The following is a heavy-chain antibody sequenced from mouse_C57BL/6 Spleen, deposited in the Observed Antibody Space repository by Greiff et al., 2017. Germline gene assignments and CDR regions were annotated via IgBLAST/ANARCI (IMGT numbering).Heavy chain of an antibody. J-gene: IGHJ4*01. CDR3: AISYDYVGVWAMDY. Sequence: VKLQESGAELVKPGASVKVSCKASGYTFTSYWMHWVKQRPGQGLEWIGRIHPSDSDTNYNQKFKGKATLTVDKSSSTAYMQLSSLTSEDSAVYYCAISYDYVGVWAMDYWGQGTSVTVSS. V-gene: IGHV1-74*04. D-gene: IGHD2-4*01. CDR1: GYTFTSYW. CDR2: IHPSDSDT.